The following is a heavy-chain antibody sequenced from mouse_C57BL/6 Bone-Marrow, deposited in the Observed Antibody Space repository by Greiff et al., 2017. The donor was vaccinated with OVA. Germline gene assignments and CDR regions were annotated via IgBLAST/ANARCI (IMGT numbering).Heavy chain of an antibody. Sequence: DVQLVESGEGLVKPGGSLKLSCAASGFTFSSYAMSWVRQTPEKRLEWVAYISSGGDYISYAATVKGRFTISRDNARNTLYLQMSSLKSEDTAMYYWTRDWYGSSDNYAMDYWGQGTSVTVSS. J-gene: IGHJ4*01. CDR3: TRDWYGSSDNYAMDY. D-gene: IGHD1-1*01. V-gene: IGHV5-9-1*02. CDR2: ISSGGDYI. CDR1: GFTFSSYA.